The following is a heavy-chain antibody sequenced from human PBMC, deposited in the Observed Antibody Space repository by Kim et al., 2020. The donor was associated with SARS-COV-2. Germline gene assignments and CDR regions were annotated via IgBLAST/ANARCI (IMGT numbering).Heavy chain of an antibody. CDR2: INPTSGSI. J-gene: IGHJ6*02. CDR3: TRVREGGYTYEYYQYGMGV. CDR1: GYIFTNYY. D-gene: IGHD5-18*01. Sequence: ASVKVSCKASGYIFTNYYMHWVRQAPGQGLEWMGVINPTSGSIAYAQKFQGRITMTRDTSTSTVSLEVRSLRAEDTAVYYCTRVREGGYTYEYYQYGMGVWVHGTTVIVS. V-gene: IGHV1-46*01.